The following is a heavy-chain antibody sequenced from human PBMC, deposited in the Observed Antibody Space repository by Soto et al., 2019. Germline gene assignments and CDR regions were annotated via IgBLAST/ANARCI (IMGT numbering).Heavy chain of an antibody. V-gene: IGHV1-18*01. Sequence: GASVKVSCKASGYTFTSYGISWVRQAPGQGLEWMGWISAYNGNTNYAQKLQGRVTMTTDTSTSTAYMELSSLRSEDTAVYYCARDPLTYYDFWSGRPYYYYGMDVWGQGTTVTVSS. D-gene: IGHD3-3*01. CDR2: ISAYNGNT. J-gene: IGHJ6*02. CDR1: GYTFTSYG. CDR3: ARDPLTYYDFWSGRPYYYYGMDV.